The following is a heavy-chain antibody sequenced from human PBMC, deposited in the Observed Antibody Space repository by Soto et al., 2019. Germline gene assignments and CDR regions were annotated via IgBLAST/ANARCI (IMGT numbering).Heavy chain of an antibody. CDR1: GFTFSSYG. Sequence: QVQLVESGGGVVQPGRSLRLSCAASGFTFSSYGMHWVRQAPGKGLEWVAVIWYDGSNKYYADSVKGRFTISRDNSKNTLYLQMNSLRAEDTAVYYCAREYSSFYYYMDVWGKGTTVTVSS. V-gene: IGHV3-33*01. J-gene: IGHJ6*03. CDR3: AREYSSFYYYMDV. CDR2: IWYDGSNK. D-gene: IGHD6-6*01.